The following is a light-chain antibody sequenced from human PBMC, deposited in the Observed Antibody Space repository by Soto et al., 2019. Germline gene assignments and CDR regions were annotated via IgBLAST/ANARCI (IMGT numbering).Light chain of an antibody. CDR1: QTVTSSF. V-gene: IGKV3-20*01. CDR3: QQYGRSPDLFT. J-gene: IGKJ3*01. CDR2: GAS. Sequence: NVLTQSPGTLSLSPGDRATLSCRASQTVTSSFLAWYQQKPGQAPRLLIYGASNRATGIPDRFSGSGSGTDFTLSISRLEPGDFALYYCQQYGRSPDLFTFGPGTKVEIK.